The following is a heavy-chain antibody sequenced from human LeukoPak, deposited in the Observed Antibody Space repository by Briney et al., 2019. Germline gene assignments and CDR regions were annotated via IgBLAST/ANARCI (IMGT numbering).Heavy chain of an antibody. CDR2: IYTGGST. CDR1: GGSINSGGYY. CDR3: ARELGYCSSTSCYGFDP. Sequence: SETLSLTCTVSGGSINSGGYYWSWIRQPPGKGLEWIGRIYTGGSTNYNPSLKSRVTMSVDTPKNQFSLKLNSVTAADTAVYYCARELGYCSSTSCYGFDPWGQGTLVTVSS. V-gene: IGHV4-61*02. D-gene: IGHD2-2*01. J-gene: IGHJ5*02.